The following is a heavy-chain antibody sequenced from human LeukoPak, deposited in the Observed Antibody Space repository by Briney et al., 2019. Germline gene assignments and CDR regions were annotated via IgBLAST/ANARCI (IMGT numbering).Heavy chain of an antibody. V-gene: IGHV3-20*04. J-gene: IGHJ6*03. CDR1: GFTFDDYG. CDR3: ARDAYCSSTSCLYYYYYYMDV. Sequence: GGSLRLSCAASGFTFDDYGMSWVRQAPGEGLEWVSGINWNGGSTGYADSVKGRFTISRDNAKNSLYLQMNSLRAEDTALYYCARDAYCSSTSCLYYYYYYMDVWGKGTTVTVSS. CDR2: INWNGGST. D-gene: IGHD2-2*01.